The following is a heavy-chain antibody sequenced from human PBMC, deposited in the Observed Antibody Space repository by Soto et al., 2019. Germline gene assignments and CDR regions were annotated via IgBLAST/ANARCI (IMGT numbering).Heavy chain of an antibody. Sequence: QVQLVQSGAEVKKPGSSVKVSCKASGGTFSSYAISWVRQAPGQGLEWMGGIIPIFGPANYAQKFQGRVTIAADEPTSTAYMERSILRSEATAVYSWARHVRDGYYEAAGDIWGQGTMVTVSS. J-gene: IGHJ3*02. D-gene: IGHD1-26*01. V-gene: IGHV1-69*01. CDR3: ARHVRDGYYEAAGDI. CDR2: IIPIFGPA. CDR1: GGTFSSYA.